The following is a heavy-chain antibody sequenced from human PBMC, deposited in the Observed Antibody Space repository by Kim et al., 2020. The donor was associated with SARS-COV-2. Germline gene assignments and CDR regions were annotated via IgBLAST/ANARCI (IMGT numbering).Heavy chain of an antibody. CDR2: IYSYDSET. J-gene: IGHJ3*01. CDR1: GYSFTSYW. Sequence: GESLKISCKGSGYSFTSYWIGWVRQIPGKGLEWMGIIYSYDSETRYSPSFHGQVTISVDKSISTAYLQWSSLTAPDAAMYYCARHHSSGYYFRSFSHPSRWGAVNLWCQGKMVTACS. V-gene: IGHV5-51*01. CDR3: ARHHSSGYYFRSFSHPSRWGAVNL. D-gene: IGHD3-22*01.